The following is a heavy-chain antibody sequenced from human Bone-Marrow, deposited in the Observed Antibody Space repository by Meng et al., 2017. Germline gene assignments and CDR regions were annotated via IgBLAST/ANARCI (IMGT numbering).Heavy chain of an antibody. Sequence: GESLKISCTASGFTFSSYSMNWVRQAPGKGLEWVSSISGDSIHIIYAGAVKGRFTISRDDAKNSVFLQMTSLTAEDTAVYYCARFETAKYHYHGVDVWGQGTTVTVSS. CDR3: ARFETAKYHYHGVDV. CDR2: ISGDSIHI. D-gene: IGHD2-2*01. CDR1: GFTFSSYS. J-gene: IGHJ6*02. V-gene: IGHV3-21*01.